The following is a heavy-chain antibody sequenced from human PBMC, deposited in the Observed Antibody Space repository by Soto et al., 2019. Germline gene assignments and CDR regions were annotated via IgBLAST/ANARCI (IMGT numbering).Heavy chain of an antibody. CDR3: AREQTYYYDSRRNWFDP. CDR2: IYYSGST. CDR1: GGSISSGGYY. D-gene: IGHD3-22*01. J-gene: IGHJ5*02. Sequence: PSETLSLTCTVSGGSISSGGYYWSWIRQHPGKGLEWIGYIYYSGSTYYNPSLKSRVTISVDTSKNQFSLKLSSVTAADTAVYYCAREQTYYYDSRRNWFDPWGQGTLVTVSS. V-gene: IGHV4-31*03.